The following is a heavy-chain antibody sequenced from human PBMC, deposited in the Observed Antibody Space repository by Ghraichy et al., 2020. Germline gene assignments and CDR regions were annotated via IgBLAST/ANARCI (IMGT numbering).Heavy chain of an antibody. CDR1: CGSISSSNYY. Sequence: SETLSLTCTVFCGSISSSNYYWGWIRQPPGRGLEWIGSIYYSASTYYNPSLKSRVTISVDTSKNQFSLKLSSVTTADTAVYYCARHPSISRFNMDVWGQGTTVTVSS. D-gene: IGHD2/OR15-2a*01. J-gene: IGHJ6*02. V-gene: IGHV4-39*01. CDR2: IYYSAST. CDR3: ARHPSISRFNMDV.